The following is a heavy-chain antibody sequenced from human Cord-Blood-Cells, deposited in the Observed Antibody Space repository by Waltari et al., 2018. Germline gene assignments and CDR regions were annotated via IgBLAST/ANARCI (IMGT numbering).Heavy chain of an antibody. J-gene: IGHJ4*02. CDR1: GGTFSSYA. Sequence: QVQLVQSGAEVKKPGSSVNVSCKASGGTFSSYAISWVRQAPGQGLEWMGGIIPIFGTANYAQKFQGRVTITADESTSTAYMELSSLRSEDTAVYYCARKYYDSSGYYYPFDYWGQGTLVTVSS. V-gene: IGHV1-69*12. D-gene: IGHD3-22*01. CDR3: ARKYYDSSGYYYPFDY. CDR2: IIPIFGTA.